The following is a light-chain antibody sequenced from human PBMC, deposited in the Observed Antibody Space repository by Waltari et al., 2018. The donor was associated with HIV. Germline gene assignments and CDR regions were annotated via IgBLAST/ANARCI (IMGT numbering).Light chain of an antibody. CDR1: SSNLGSTS. CDR3: AAWDDSLSAPV. Sequence: QSVLTQPPSASGTPGQRVTIACSGSSSNLGSTSVYWYQQLPGTTPKLLIYRNTQRPSGVPDRFSGSKSGTSTSLAISGLRSEDEADYYCAAWDDSLSAPVFGGGTKLTVL. CDR2: RNT. J-gene: IGLJ3*02. V-gene: IGLV1-47*01.